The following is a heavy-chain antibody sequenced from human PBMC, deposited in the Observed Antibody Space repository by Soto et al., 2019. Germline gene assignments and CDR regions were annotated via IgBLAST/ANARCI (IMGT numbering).Heavy chain of an antibody. CDR1: GFTFSSYW. Sequence: GGSLRLSCAASGFTFSSYWMHWVRQAPGKGLVWVSRINSDGSSTSYADSVKGRFTISRDNAKNTLYLQMNSLRAEDTAVYYCARSTGYFDWLFDYWGQGTLVTVSS. D-gene: IGHD3-9*01. V-gene: IGHV3-74*01. CDR2: INSDGSST. J-gene: IGHJ4*02. CDR3: ARSTGYFDWLFDY.